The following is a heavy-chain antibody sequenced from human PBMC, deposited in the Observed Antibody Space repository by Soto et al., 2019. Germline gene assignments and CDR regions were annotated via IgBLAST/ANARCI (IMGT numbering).Heavy chain of an antibody. CDR3: ARVTTDYYYYGMDV. D-gene: IGHD4-17*01. Sequence: PSETLSLTCTVSGGSVSSGSYYWSWIRQPPGKGLEWIGYIYYSGSTNYNPSLKSRVTISVDTSKNQFSLKLSSVTAADTAVYYCARVTTDYYYYGMDVWGQGTTVTVS. J-gene: IGHJ6*02. CDR1: GGSVSSGSYY. V-gene: IGHV4-61*01. CDR2: IYYSGST.